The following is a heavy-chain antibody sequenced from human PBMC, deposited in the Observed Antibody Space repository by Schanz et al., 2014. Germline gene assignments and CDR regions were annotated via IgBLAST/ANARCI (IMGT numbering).Heavy chain of an antibody. J-gene: IGHJ3*01. CDR3: ARDYEGDLSPPRHDAFDV. CDR1: GFTFISYD. D-gene: IGHD2-21*01. Sequence: QAQLVESGGGVVQPGRSLRLSCVASGFTFISYDIHWVRQAPGKGLEWVAVIRYDGRNKNFVESVKGRFTISRDNSNNMVYLQITPGRAEDPAVFFWARDYEGDLSPPRHDAFDVWGQGTVVTVSS. V-gene: IGHV3-33*01. CDR2: IRYDGRNK.